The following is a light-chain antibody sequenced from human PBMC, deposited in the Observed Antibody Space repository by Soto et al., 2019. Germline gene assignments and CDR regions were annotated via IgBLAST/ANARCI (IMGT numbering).Light chain of an antibody. CDR1: QSVSSNY. CDR3: QQYGSSYPWT. CDR2: GAS. V-gene: IGKV3-20*01. J-gene: IGKJ1*01. Sequence: EIVLPQSPGTLSLSPGERATLSCRASQSVSSNYLAWYQQKPGQAPRLLIYGASSRATGIPDRFSGSGSGTDFTLTIRRLEPEDFAVYYCQQYGSSYPWTFGQGTKVDIK.